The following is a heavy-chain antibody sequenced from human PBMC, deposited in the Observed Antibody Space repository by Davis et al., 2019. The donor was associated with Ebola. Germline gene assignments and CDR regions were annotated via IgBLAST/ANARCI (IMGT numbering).Heavy chain of an antibody. CDR2: IKQDGSEK. CDR3: ASSYGDHAFDI. CDR1: GFTFSSYW. D-gene: IGHD4-17*01. Sequence: GESLKISCAASGFTFSSYWMSWVRQAPGKGLEWVANIKQDGSEKYYVDSVKGRFTISRDNAKNSLYLQMNSLRAEDTAVYYCASSYGDHAFDIWGQGTMVTVSS. J-gene: IGHJ3*02. V-gene: IGHV3-7*01.